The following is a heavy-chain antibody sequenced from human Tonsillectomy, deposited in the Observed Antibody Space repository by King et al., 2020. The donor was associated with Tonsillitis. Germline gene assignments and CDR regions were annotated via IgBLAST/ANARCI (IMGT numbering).Heavy chain of an antibody. CDR1: GFTFSNDA. J-gene: IGHJ6*02. D-gene: IGHD3-10*01. CDR2: IYSGGRT. CDR3: AKDQGYGSGIYQYAMDV. V-gene: IGHV3-23*03. Sequence: VQLVESGGGLVQPGGSLRLSCAASGFTFSNDAMNWVRKAPGKGLEWVSVIYSGGRTYYADSVKGRFTISRDNSKNTLYLQMNSLIAEDTAVYYCAKDQGYGSGIYQYAMDVWGRGTTVTVSS.